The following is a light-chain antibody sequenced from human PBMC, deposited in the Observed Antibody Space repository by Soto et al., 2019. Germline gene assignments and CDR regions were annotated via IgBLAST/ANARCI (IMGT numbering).Light chain of an antibody. CDR1: SSDVGSYNL. V-gene: IGLV2-23*01. CDR2: EGS. J-gene: IGLJ1*01. Sequence: QSVLTQPASVSGSPGQSITISCTGTSSDVGSYNLVSWYQQHPGKAPKLMIYEGSKRPSGVSNRFSGSKSGNTASLTISGLQAEDEADYYCCSYAGSSTYVFGTVTKVTAL. CDR3: CSYAGSSTYV.